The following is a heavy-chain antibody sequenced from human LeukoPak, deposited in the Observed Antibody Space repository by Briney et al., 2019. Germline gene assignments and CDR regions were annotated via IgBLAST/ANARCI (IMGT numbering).Heavy chain of an antibody. J-gene: IGHJ4*02. Sequence: KPSETLSLTCAVYGGSFSGYYWSWIRQPTGKGLEWIGEINHSGSTNYNPSLKSRVTISVDTSKNQFSLKLSSVTAADTAVYYCARGSSTVTYQLDYWGQGTLVTVSS. CDR2: INHSGST. V-gene: IGHV4-34*01. CDR1: GGSFSGYY. CDR3: ARGSSTVTYQLDY. D-gene: IGHD4-17*01.